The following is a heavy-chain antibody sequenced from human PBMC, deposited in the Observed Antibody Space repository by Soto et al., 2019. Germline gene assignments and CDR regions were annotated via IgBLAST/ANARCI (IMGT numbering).Heavy chain of an antibody. CDR1: GGSISSSSYY. Sequence: SETLSLTCTVSGGSISSSSYYWGWIRQPPGKGLEWIGSIYYSGSTYYNPSLKSRVTISVDTSKNQFSLKLSSVTAADTAEYYCARHIPDRDYVIANWFDPWGQGTLVTVSS. J-gene: IGHJ5*02. CDR3: ARHIPDRDYVIANWFDP. CDR2: IYYSGST. D-gene: IGHD4-17*01. V-gene: IGHV4-39*01.